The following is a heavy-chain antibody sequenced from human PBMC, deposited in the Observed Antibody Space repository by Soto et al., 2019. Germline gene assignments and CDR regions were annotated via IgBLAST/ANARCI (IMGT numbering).Heavy chain of an antibody. J-gene: IGHJ4*02. V-gene: IGHV3-7*05. CDR1: GFTFSSYW. CDR2: IKQDGSEK. CDR3: ARGSAAEWELALDY. D-gene: IGHD1-26*01. Sequence: EVQLVESRGGLVQPGGSLRLSCAASGFTFSSYWMSWVRQAPGKGLEWVANIKQDGSEKYYVDSVKGRFTISRDNAKNSLYLQMNSLRAEDTAVYYCARGSAAEWELALDYLGQGTLVTVSS.